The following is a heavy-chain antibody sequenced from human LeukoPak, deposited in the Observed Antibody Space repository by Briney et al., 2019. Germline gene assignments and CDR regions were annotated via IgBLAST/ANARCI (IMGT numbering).Heavy chain of an antibody. CDR1: GYTFTNYA. D-gene: IGHD5/OR15-5a*01. V-gene: IGHV1-3*01. CDR2: INAGNGNT. CDR3: ARVISDCANFNCFKGYFDY. Sequence: ASVKVSCKASGYTFTNYAIHWVRQAPGQSLEWSGWINAGNGNTKYSQKFQARVTFTRDTSANTAYMELSSLRSEDTTIYFCARVISDCANFNCFKGYFDYWGQGTPVTVSS. J-gene: IGHJ4*01.